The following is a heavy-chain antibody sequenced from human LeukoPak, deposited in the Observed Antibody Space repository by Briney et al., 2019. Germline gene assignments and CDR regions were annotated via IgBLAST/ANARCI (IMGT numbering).Heavy chain of an antibody. CDR1: GFTFSSYA. V-gene: IGHV3-7*01. D-gene: IGHD3-10*01. CDR3: ARDLAGHYYGSGSSFDY. J-gene: IGHJ4*02. Sequence: GGSLRLSCAASGFTFSSYAMSWVRQAPGKGLEWVANIREDGSEKYYVDSVKGQFTISRDNAKNSLFLQMDSLRAEDTAVYYCARDLAGHYYGSGSSFDYWGQGTLVTVSS. CDR2: IREDGSEK.